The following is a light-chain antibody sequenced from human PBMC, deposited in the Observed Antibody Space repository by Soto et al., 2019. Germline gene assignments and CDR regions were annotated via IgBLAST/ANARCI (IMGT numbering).Light chain of an antibody. CDR1: SSNIGSNT. Sequence: QSVLTQPPSASGTPGQRVTISCSGSSSNIGSNTVNWYQQLPGTAPKRLIYSNNLRASGVPDRLSGSKSGTSASLAISGLQSEDEADYYCAAWDDSLNGVVFGRGTKVTVL. CDR3: AAWDDSLNGVV. CDR2: SNN. J-gene: IGLJ2*01. V-gene: IGLV1-44*01.